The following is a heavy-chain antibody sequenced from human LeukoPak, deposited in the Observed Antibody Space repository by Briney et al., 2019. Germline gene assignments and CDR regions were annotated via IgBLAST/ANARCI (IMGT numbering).Heavy chain of an antibody. CDR2: INPGGGST. J-gene: IGHJ4*02. CDR1: GYTFTSYY. V-gene: IGHV1-46*01. D-gene: IGHD3-22*01. Sequence: GASVKVSCKASGYTFTSYYIHWVRQAPGQGLEWMGIINPGGGSTSYAQKFQGRVTMTRDTSTSTVYMELSSLRSEDAAVYYCARDREWGPEDYYDGWGQGTLVTVSS. CDR3: ARDREWGPEDYYDG.